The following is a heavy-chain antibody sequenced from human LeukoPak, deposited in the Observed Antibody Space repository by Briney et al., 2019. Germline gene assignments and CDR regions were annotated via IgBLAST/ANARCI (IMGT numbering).Heavy chain of an antibody. D-gene: IGHD2-15*01. CDR3: AKGPHQSVVVVAATGAYDY. CDR1: GFTFSSYA. J-gene: IGHJ4*02. Sequence: GGSLRLSCAASGFTFSSYAMSWVRQAPGKGLEWVSAISGSGGSTYYADSVKGRFTISRDNSKNTLYLQMNSLRAEDTAVYYCAKGPHQSVVVVAATGAYDYWGQGTLVTVSS. V-gene: IGHV3-23*01. CDR2: ISGSGGST.